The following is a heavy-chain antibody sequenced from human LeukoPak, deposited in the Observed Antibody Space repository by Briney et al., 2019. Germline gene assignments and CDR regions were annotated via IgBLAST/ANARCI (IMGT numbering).Heavy chain of an antibody. J-gene: IGHJ5*02. CDR2: TYYRSKWYN. V-gene: IGHV6-1*01. CDR3: ARAVPILRYFDSWAWFDP. CDR1: GDSVSSNSAA. Sequence: SQTLSLTCAISGDSVSSNSAAWNWIRQSPSRGLEWLGRTYYRSKWYNDYAVSVKSRITINPDTSKNQFSLQLNSVTPEDTAVYYCARAVPILRYFDSWAWFDPWGQGTLVTVSS. D-gene: IGHD3-9*01.